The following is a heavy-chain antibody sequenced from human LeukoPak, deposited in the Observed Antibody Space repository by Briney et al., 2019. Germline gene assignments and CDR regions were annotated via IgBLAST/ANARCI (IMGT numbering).Heavy chain of an antibody. Sequence: PGGSLRLSCAASGFTFSSYGMHWVRQAPGKGLEWVAVIWYDGSNKYYADSVKGRFTISRDNSKNTLYLQMNSLRAEDTAVYYCARDDSNPYGPFDYWGQGTLVTVSS. CDR2: IWYDGSNK. J-gene: IGHJ4*02. V-gene: IGHV3-33*01. CDR3: ARDDSNPYGPFDY. CDR1: GFTFSSYG. D-gene: IGHD3-22*01.